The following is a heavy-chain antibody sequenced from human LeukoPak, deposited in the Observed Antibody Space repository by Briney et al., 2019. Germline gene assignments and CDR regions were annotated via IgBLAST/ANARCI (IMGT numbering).Heavy chain of an antibody. CDR1: GGSITGHY. CDR2: TSYSRTT. V-gene: IGHV4-59*08. Sequence: SETLSLTCTVSGGSITGHYWNWIRQTPGMRLEWIGYTSYSRTTIYNSYFKGRATMSIDTSKNQLYLNLTSVTATDTAVYYCAKLGHSDGWFLGAFDIWGQGTAVIVSS. J-gene: IGHJ3*02. D-gene: IGHD6-19*01. CDR3: AKLGHSDGWFLGAFDI.